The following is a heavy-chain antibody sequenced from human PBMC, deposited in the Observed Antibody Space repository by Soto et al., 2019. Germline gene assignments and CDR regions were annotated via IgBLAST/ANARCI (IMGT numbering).Heavy chain of an antibody. CDR1: GFSLSNARMG. CDR3: ARAMGTTYYYGSGSYSSTYYYYYYGMDV. D-gene: IGHD3-10*01. CDR2: IFSNDEK. V-gene: IGHV2-26*01. Sequence: SGPTLVNPTETLTLTCTVSGFSLSNARMGVSWIRQPPGKALEWLAHIFSNDEKSYSTSLKSRLTISKDTSKSQVVLTMTNMDPVDTATYYCARAMGTTYYYGSGSYSSTYYYYYYGMDVWGQGTTVTVSS. J-gene: IGHJ6*02.